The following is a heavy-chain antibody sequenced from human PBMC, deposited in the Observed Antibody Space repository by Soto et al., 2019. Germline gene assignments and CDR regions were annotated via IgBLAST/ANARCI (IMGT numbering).Heavy chain of an antibody. CDR1: GFTFSSYD. J-gene: IGHJ2*01. CDR2: IGTAGDT. Sequence: EVQLVESGGGLVQPGGSLRLSCAASGFTFSSYDMHWVRQATGKGLEWVSAIGTAGDTYYPGSVKGRFTISRENAKNSLDLQMNSLRAGDTAVYYCARGSYYDSSGYLNWYFDLWGRGTLVTVSS. V-gene: IGHV3-13*01. CDR3: ARGSYYDSSGYLNWYFDL. D-gene: IGHD3-22*01.